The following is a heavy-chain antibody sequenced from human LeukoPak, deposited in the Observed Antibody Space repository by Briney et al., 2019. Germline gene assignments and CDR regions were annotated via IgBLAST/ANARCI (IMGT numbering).Heavy chain of an antibody. Sequence: GGSLRLSCAASGFTFSSYAMSWVRQAPGKGLEWVSAISGSGGSTYYADSVKGRFTISRDNSKNTLYLQMNSLRAEDTAVYYCARAGDFWSGYINYYYYGMDVWGQGTTVTVSS. D-gene: IGHD3-3*01. CDR1: GFTFSSYA. V-gene: IGHV3-23*01. J-gene: IGHJ6*02. CDR2: ISGSGGST. CDR3: ARAGDFWSGYINYYYYGMDV.